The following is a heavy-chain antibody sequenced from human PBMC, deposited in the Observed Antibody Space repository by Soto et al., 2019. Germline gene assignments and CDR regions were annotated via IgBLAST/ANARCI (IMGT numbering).Heavy chain of an antibody. Sequence: GGSLRLSCTASGFTFGDYAMSWFRQAPGKGLEWVGFIRSKAYGGTTEYAASVKGRFTISRDDSKSIAYLQMNSLKTEDTAVYYCTRAQPKEYMTTVPYVAPRFDYWGQGTLVTVSS. D-gene: IGHD4-17*01. CDR3: TRAQPKEYMTTVPYVAPRFDY. J-gene: IGHJ4*02. CDR1: GFTFGDYA. V-gene: IGHV3-49*03. CDR2: IRSKAYGGTT.